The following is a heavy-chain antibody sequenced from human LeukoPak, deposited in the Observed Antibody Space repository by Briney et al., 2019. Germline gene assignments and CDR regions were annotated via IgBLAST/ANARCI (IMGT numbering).Heavy chain of an antibody. V-gene: IGHV3-21*01. CDR2: ISSSSSYI. J-gene: IGHJ4*02. D-gene: IGHD6-19*01. Sequence: GGSLRLSCAASGFTFSSYSMNWVRQAPGKGLEWVSSISSSSSYIYYADSVKGRSTISRDNAKNSLYLQMNSLRAEDTAVYYCARGAVAGYFDYWGQGTLVTVSS. CDR3: ARGAVAGYFDY. CDR1: GFTFSSYS.